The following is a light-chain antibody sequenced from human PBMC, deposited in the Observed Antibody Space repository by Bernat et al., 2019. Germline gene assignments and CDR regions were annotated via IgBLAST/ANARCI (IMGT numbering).Light chain of an antibody. V-gene: IGLV2-14*01. J-gene: IGLJ1*01. Sequence: QSALTQPASVSGSPGQSITISCTGTSSDVGGYNYVSWYQQHLGKAPKLMIYDVSKRPSGVSNRFSGSKSGNTASLTISVLQAEDEADYYCSTYTSSSTLYVFGTGTKVTVL. CDR3: STYTSSSTLYV. CDR2: DVS. CDR1: SSDVGGYNY.